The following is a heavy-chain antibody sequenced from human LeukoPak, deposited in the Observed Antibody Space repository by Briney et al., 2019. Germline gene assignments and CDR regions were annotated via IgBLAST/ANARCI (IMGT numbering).Heavy chain of an antibody. V-gene: IGHV3-48*02. CDR3: AGAFDI. Sequence: PGGSLRLSCAASGFTFATYNMNWLRQAPGKGLEWITYISGSGSTISYADSVKGRFTTSRDNAQNSLYLQMKSLRDDDTAVYYCAGAFDIWGQGTVVTVSS. CDR2: ISGSGSTI. J-gene: IGHJ3*02. CDR1: GFTFATYN.